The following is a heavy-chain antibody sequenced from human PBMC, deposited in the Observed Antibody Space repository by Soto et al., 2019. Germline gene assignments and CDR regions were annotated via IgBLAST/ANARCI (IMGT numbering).Heavy chain of an antibody. CDR3: GRYLFRKTYYYGSGSYYPFDY. CDR1: GYTFTSYG. V-gene: IGHV1-18*01. J-gene: IGHJ4*02. CDR2: ISAYNGNT. Sequence: ASVKVSCKASGYTFTSYGISWVRQAPGQGLEWMGWISAYNGNTNYAQKLQGRVTMTTDTSTSTAYMELRSLRSDDTAVYYCGRYLFRKTYYYGSGSYYPFDYWGQGTLVTVSS. D-gene: IGHD3-10*01.